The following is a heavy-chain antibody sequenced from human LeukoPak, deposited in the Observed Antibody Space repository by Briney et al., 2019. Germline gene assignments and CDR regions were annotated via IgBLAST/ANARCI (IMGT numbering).Heavy chain of an antibody. Sequence: GRSLRLSCAASGFIFDDHGMHWVRQAPGKGLEWVSGISWSSDIIAYADSVKGRFTISRDNAKNSLYLQMDSLRAEDTAVYYCARGGIITSYAFEIWGQGTMVTVSS. J-gene: IGHJ3*02. CDR1: GFIFDDHG. CDR2: ISWSSDII. CDR3: ARGGIITSYAFEI. V-gene: IGHV3-9*01. D-gene: IGHD3-10*01.